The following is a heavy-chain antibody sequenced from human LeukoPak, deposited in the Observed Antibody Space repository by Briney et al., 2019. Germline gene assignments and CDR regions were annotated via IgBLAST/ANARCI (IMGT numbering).Heavy chain of an antibody. D-gene: IGHD6-19*01. CDR3: ARDRVSIAVAGKGGYFDY. CDR1: GFTFSSYS. V-gene: IGHV3-48*01. CDR2: ISSSGSTI. J-gene: IGHJ4*02. Sequence: PGGSLRLSCEASGFTFSSYSMNWVRQAPGKGLEWVSYISSSGSTIYYADSVKGRFNISRDNAKNSLYLQMNSLRAEDTAVYYCARDRVSIAVAGKGGYFDYWGQGTLVTVSS.